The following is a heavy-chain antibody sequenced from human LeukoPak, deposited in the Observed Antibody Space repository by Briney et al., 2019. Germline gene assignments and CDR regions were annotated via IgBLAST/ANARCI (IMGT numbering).Heavy chain of an antibody. CDR2: IYYSGST. D-gene: IGHD4-17*01. V-gene: IGHV4-59*01. J-gene: IGHJ3*02. CDR1: EFTFSTYH. CDR3: ARGTYGYGEVSAFDI. Sequence: GSLRLSCAASEFTFSTYHLNWIRQPPGKGLEWIGYIYYSGSTNYNPSLKSRVTISVDTSKNQFSLKLSSVTAADTAVYYCARGTYGYGEVSAFDIWGQGTMVTVSS.